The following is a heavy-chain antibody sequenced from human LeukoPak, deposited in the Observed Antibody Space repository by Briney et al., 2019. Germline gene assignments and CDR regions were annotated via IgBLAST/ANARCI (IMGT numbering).Heavy chain of an antibody. CDR3: ARGGDYVWGSYRYSNWFDP. D-gene: IGHD3-16*02. J-gene: IGHJ5*02. V-gene: IGHV4-59*08. Sequence: SETLSLTCTVSGGSLSSYYWSWIRQPPGKGLEWIGYIYYSGSTNYNPSLKSRVTISVDTSKNQFSLKLSSVTAADTAVYYCARGGDYVWGSYRYSNWFDPWGQGTLVTVSS. CDR2: IYYSGST. CDR1: GGSLSSYY.